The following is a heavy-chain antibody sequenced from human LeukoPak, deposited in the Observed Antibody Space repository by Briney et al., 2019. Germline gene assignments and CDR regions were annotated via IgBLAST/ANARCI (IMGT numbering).Heavy chain of an antibody. CDR1: GYTFTGYY. V-gene: IGHV1-2*02. Sequence: GASVKVSCKASGYTFTGYYMHWVRQAPGQGLEWMGWINPNSGGTNYAQKFQGRVTMTRDTSISTAYMELSRLRSDDTAVYYCARVYYYDSSGYYTHFDYWGQGTLVTVSS. CDR3: ARVYYYDSSGYYTHFDY. CDR2: INPNSGGT. D-gene: IGHD3-22*01. J-gene: IGHJ4*02.